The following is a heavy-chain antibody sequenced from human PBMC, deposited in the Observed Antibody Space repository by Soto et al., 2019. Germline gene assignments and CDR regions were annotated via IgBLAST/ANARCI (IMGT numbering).Heavy chain of an antibody. CDR2: IFSNDEK. J-gene: IGHJ6*02. CDR3: ARILGHDYADDDMDV. CDR1: GFSLSNARMG. Sequence: QVTLKESGPVLVKPTETLTLTCTVSGFSLSNARMGVSWIRQPPGKALEWLAHIFSNDEKSYNTSLKKRLTITKSTYKSQVVLTMTNMDPVDTATYYCARILGHDYADDDMDVWGLGNTDTVSS. D-gene: IGHD4-17*01. V-gene: IGHV2-26*01.